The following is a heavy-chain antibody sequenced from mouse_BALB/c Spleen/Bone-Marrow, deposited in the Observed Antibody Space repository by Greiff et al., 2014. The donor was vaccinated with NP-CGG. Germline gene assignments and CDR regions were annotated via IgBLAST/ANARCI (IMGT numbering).Heavy chain of an antibody. CDR3: ARPRDYYGYFDV. CDR1: GFDFSRYW. Sequence: EVQVVESGGGQVQPGGSLKLSCAASGFDFSRYWMSWVRQAPGKGLEWIGEINADSSTKKYTPSLKDKFIISRDNAKNTLYLQMSKVRYEDTALYYCARPRDYYGYFDVWGAGTTVTVSS. CDR2: INADSSTK. V-gene: IGHV4-1*02. J-gene: IGHJ1*01. D-gene: IGHD2-4*01.